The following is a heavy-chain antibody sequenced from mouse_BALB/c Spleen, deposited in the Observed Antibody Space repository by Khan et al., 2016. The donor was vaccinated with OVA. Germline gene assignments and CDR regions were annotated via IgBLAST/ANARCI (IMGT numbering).Heavy chain of an antibody. CDR1: GYSFTGYF. J-gene: IGHJ2*01. D-gene: IGHD1-1*01. Sequence: VQLKQSGPELVKPGASVKISCKASGYSFTGYFMNWVIQSHGKSPEWIGRINPHIGETFYNQKFKGKATLTVDESSSTAHMELRSLASEDSAVYYCARIYGSDFDYWGQGTTLTVSS. V-gene: IGHV1-20*02. CDR3: ARIYGSDFDY. CDR2: INPHIGET.